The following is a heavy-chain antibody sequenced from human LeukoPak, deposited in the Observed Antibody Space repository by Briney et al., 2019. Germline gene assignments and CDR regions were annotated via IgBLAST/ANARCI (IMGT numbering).Heavy chain of an antibody. CDR2: ISGGSDTT. CDR3: AKEPVD. V-gene: IGHV3-23*01. CDR1: GLTFSSYA. J-gene: IGHJ4*02. Sequence: GGSLRLSCAASGLTFSSYAMSWVRQAPGKGLEWVSAISGGSDTTYYADSVKGRFTISRDNSRNTLYLQMSSLRSEDTAVYYCAKEPVDWGQGTLVTVSS.